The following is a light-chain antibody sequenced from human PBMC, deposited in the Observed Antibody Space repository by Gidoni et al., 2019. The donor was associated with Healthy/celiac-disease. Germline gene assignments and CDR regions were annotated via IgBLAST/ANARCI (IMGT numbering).Light chain of an antibody. CDR3: SSYTSSSTLVV. CDR1: SSDGGSYNC. Sequence: QAALTQPASASGSPGQSITIACTGTSSDGGSYNCVSWYQQHPGHAPTLMIYDVSNRPSGVSTRFSGSKSGNTASLTISGLQAEDEAAYYCSSYTSSSTLVVFGGGTKLKVL. J-gene: IGLJ2*01. V-gene: IGLV2-14*03. CDR2: DVS.